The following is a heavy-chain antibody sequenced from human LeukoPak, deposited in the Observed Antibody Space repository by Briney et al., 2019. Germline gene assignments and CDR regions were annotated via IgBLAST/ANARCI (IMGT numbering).Heavy chain of an antibody. V-gene: IGHV1-24*01. J-gene: IGHJ4*02. D-gene: IGHD1-26*01. CDR1: GYTLTELS. CDR2: FDPEDGET. Sequence: ASVKVSCKVSGYTLTELSMHWVRQAPGKELEWMGGFDPEDGETIYAQKFQGRVTMTEDTSTDTAYMELSSLRSEDTAVYYCATGYQVSGSHDYWGQGTLVTVSS. CDR3: ATGYQVSGSHDY.